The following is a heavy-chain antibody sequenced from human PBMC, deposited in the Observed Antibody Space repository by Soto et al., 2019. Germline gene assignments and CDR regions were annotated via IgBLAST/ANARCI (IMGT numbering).Heavy chain of an antibody. D-gene: IGHD3-16*01. Sequence: LRLSCATSGFTVSSSYMSWVRQAPGMGLEWVSVILTGGDTHYADSVKGRFTVSRDNTQNTVYLQMNNLRDEDTATYYCARGYWRLGESYYFDYWGQGPLVTVPS. CDR3: ARGYWRLGESYYFDY. CDR1: GFTVSSSY. V-gene: IGHV3-53*01. CDR2: ILTGGDT. J-gene: IGHJ4*02.